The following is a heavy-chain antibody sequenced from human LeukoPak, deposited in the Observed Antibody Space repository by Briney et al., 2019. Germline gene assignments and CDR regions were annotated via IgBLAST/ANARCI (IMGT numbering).Heavy chain of an antibody. D-gene: IGHD6-19*01. CDR2: IYHSGST. CDR3: ARDKAGTIDY. V-gene: IGHV4-30-2*01. CDR1: GGSISRGGYS. Sequence: SQTLSLTCAVSGGSISRGGYSWSWIRQPPGKGLEWIGYIYHSGSTYYNPSLKSRVTISVDRSKNQFSLKLSSVTAADTAVYYCARDKAGTIDYWGQGTLVTVSS. J-gene: IGHJ4*02.